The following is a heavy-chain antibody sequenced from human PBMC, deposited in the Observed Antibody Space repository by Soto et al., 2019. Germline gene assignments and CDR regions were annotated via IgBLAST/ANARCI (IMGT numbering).Heavy chain of an antibody. D-gene: IGHD3-3*01. CDR2: INPSGGST. CDR1: GYTFTIYY. V-gene: IGHV1-46*01. J-gene: IGHJ6*02. Sequence: ASVKVSCKASGYTFTIYYMHWVRQAPGQGLEWMGIINPSGGSTSYAQKFQGRVTMTRDTSTSTVYMELSSLRSEDTAVYYCATFPITIFGVVNGMDVWGHGTTVTVSS. CDR3: ATFPITIFGVVNGMDV.